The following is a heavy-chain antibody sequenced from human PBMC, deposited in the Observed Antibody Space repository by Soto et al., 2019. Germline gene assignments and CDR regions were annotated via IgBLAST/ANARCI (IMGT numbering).Heavy chain of an antibody. Sequence: PSESLSLTGTVAVCSMSDHYYRCIRQSPGKGLEYIGYIYNGVRTDYNPSLKSRVIISVDTSKNQFSLKLPSVTASDTAVYSCAFRFNTSTALFDSRGQRTPLTVSS. J-gene: IGHJ1*01. V-gene: IGHV4-59*03. D-gene: IGHD3-9*01. CDR2: IYNGVRT. CDR1: VCSMSDHY. CDR3: AFRFNTSTALFDS.